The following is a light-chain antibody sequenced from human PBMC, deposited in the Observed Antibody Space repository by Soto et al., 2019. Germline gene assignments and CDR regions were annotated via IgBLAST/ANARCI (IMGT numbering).Light chain of an antibody. Sequence: EIVMTQSPATLSVSPGGRATLSCRASQSISDTLAWYQQKPGQAPRLLIHGASTRATGFPARFSGSGSGTDFTLTISSLQSEDFAVYYCQQYNTWWTFGQGTKVDIK. CDR3: QQYNTWWT. V-gene: IGKV3-15*01. J-gene: IGKJ1*01. CDR2: GAS. CDR1: QSISDT.